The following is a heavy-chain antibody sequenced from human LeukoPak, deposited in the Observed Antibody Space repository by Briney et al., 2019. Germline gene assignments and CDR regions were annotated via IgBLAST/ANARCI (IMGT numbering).Heavy chain of an antibody. CDR2: IYSGGST. CDR1: GFTVSSNY. CDR3: ARRYSSGWWIDY. J-gene: IGHJ4*02. Sequence: GGSLRLSCAASGFTVSSNYMNWVRQAPGKGLEWVSVIYSGGSTYYADFVKGRFTISRDNSKNTLYLQMNTLRAEDTAVYYCARRYSSGWWIDYWGQGTLVTVSS. V-gene: IGHV3-53*01. D-gene: IGHD6-19*01.